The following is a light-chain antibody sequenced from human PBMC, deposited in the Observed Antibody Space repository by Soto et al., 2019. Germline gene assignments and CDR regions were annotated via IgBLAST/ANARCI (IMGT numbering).Light chain of an antibody. J-gene: IGLJ2*01. CDR1: RSDVGGYNY. V-gene: IGLV2-8*01. CDR2: EVS. Sequence: QSALTQPPSASGSPGQSVTISCTGTRSDVGGYNYVSWYQQHPGKAPKLMIYEVSKRPSGVPDRFPGSKSGNTASLTVSGLQAEDEADYYCSSYAGSNTFVFGGGTKLTAL. CDR3: SSYAGSNTFV.